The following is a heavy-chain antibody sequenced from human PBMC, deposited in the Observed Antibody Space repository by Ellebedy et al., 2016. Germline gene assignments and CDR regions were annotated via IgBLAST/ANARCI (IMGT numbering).Heavy chain of an antibody. CDR2: IYSDGSR. Sequence: GESLKISXAASGFTFSYYSMNWVRQASGKGLEWVSLIYSDGSRHYADSVKGRFTISRDSSKNTLYLQMDSLRVDDTAVYYCARDPPSINTGTWGWGQGTLVTVSS. D-gene: IGHD7-27*01. CDR1: GFTFSYYS. CDR3: ARDPPSINTGTWG. J-gene: IGHJ4*02. V-gene: IGHV3-66*01.